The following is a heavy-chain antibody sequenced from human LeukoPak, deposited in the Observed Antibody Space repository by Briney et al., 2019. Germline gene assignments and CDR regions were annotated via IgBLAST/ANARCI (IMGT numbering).Heavy chain of an antibody. Sequence: ASVKVSCKASGYTFTDYYIHWVRQAPGQGLEWMGWINPKFGGANYAQRFQGRVTMTRDTSISTAYMELSRLRSDDTAVYYCARVDGSNYGSGSSPPWGQGTLVTVSS. CDR2: INPKFGGA. V-gene: IGHV1-2*02. D-gene: IGHD3-10*01. J-gene: IGHJ5*02. CDR3: ARVDGSNYGSGSSPP. CDR1: GYTFTDYY.